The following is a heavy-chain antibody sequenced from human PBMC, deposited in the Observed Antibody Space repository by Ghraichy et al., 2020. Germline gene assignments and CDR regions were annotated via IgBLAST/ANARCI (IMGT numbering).Heavy chain of an antibody. CDR1: GFTFSSYW. V-gene: IGHV3-7*01. J-gene: IGHJ5*02. Sequence: LSLTCAASGFTFSSYWMSWVRQAPGKGLEWVANIKQDGSEKYYVDSVKGRFTISRDNAKNSLYLQMNSLRAEDTAVYYCAREPYGDYYSWFDPWGQGTLVTVSS. CDR3: AREPYGDYYSWFDP. CDR2: IKQDGSEK. D-gene: IGHD4-17*01.